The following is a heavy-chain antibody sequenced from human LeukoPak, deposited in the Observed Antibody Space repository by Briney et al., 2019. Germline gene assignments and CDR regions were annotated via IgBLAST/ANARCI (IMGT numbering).Heavy chain of an antibody. V-gene: IGHV4-59*08. CDR3: ARTSYPSRDAYTLFDY. Sequence: SETLSLTCTVSGGSISSYYWNWIRQPPGKGLEWIGYIYYSGSTNHNPSLKSRVTISVDTSKNQFSLKLSSVTAADTAVYYCARTSYPSRDAYTLFDYWGQGTLVTVSS. J-gene: IGHJ4*02. D-gene: IGHD5-24*01. CDR2: IYYSGST. CDR1: GGSISSYY.